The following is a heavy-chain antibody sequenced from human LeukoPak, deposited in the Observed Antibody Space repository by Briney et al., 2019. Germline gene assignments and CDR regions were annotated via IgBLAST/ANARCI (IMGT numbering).Heavy chain of an antibody. Sequence: SETLSLTCTVSGGPISSSNYYWGWIRQPPGKGLEWIGNIHYSGFTYYSPSLKSRLTISVDTSKNQFSLKVSSVTAADTAVYYCARGEMAHGGIAFDIWGQGTMVTVSS. D-gene: IGHD5-24*01. V-gene: IGHV4-39*07. CDR3: ARGEMAHGGIAFDI. CDR2: IHYSGFT. CDR1: GGPISSSNYY. J-gene: IGHJ3*02.